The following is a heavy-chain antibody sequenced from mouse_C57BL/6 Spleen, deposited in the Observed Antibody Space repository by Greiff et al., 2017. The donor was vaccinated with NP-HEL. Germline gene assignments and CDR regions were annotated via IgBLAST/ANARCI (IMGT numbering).Heavy chain of an antibody. CDR3: AQEYSTPFAY. D-gene: IGHD5-2*01. Sequence: EVQGVESGGGLVKPGGSLKLSCAASGFTFSDYGMHWVRQAPEKGLEWVAYISSGSSTIYYADTVKGRFTISRDNAKNTLFLQMTSLRSEDTAMYYCAQEYSTPFAYWGQETLVTVSA. V-gene: IGHV5-17*01. CDR1: GFTFSDYG. CDR2: ISSGSSTI. J-gene: IGHJ3*01.